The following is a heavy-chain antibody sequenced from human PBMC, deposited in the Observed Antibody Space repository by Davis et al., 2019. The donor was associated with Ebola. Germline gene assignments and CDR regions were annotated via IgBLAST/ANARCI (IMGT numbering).Heavy chain of an antibody. J-gene: IGHJ4*02. CDR3: ARARRGDLTFDY. Sequence: GESLKISCAASGFTFSGSAMHWVRQASGKGLEWVGRIRSKANSYATAYAASVKGRFTISRDNSKNTLYLQMNSLRAGDTAVYYCARARRGDLTFDYWGQGTLVTVSS. D-gene: IGHD3-16*01. V-gene: IGHV3-73*01. CDR1: GFTFSGSA. CDR2: IRSKANSYAT.